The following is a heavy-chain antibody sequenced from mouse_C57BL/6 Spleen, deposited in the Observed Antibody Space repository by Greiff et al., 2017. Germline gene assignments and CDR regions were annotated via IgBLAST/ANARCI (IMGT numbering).Heavy chain of an antibody. CDR1: GYAFSSSW. V-gene: IGHV1-82*01. CDR3: ARDGMITAAMDY. J-gene: IGHJ4*01. D-gene: IGHD2-4*01. CDR2: IYPGDGDT. Sequence: LVESGPELVKPGASVKISCKASGYAFSSSWMNWVKQRPGKGLEWIGRIYPGDGDTNYNGKFKGKATLTADKSSSTAYMQLSSLTSEDSAVYFCARDGMITAAMDYWGQGTSVTVSS.